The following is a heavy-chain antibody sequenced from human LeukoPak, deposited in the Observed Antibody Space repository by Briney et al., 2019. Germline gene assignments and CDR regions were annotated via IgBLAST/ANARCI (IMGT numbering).Heavy chain of an antibody. Sequence: SETLSLTCTVSGGSISNYYWSWIRQPPGKGLEWIGYIYYSGSTYYNPSLKSRVTISVDTSKNQFSLKLSSVTAADTAVYYCARNPGFWSGYYTYWGQGTLVTVSS. CDR2: IYYSGST. D-gene: IGHD3-3*01. CDR3: ARNPGFWSGYYTY. CDR1: GGSISNYY. V-gene: IGHV4-30-4*08. J-gene: IGHJ4*02.